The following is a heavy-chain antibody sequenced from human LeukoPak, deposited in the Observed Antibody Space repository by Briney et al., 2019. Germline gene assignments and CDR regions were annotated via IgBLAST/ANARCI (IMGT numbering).Heavy chain of an antibody. V-gene: IGHV3-30*02. CDR2: IRYDGSNK. J-gene: IGHJ4*02. Sequence: GGSLRLSCAASGFTFSSYGMHWVRQAPGKGLEWVAFIRYDGSNKYYADSVKGRFTISRDNSKNTLYLQMNSLRAEDTAVYYCESSYLDYGGNSRDFDYWGQGTLVTVSS. CDR1: GFTFSSYG. D-gene: IGHD4-23*01. CDR3: ESSYLDYGGNSRDFDY.